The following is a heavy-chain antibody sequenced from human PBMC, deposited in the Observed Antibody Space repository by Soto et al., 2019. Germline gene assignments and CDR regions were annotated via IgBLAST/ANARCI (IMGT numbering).Heavy chain of an antibody. CDR1: RFTFSNYA. D-gene: IGHD6-13*01. CDR3: AKGSANSRPYYFDY. Sequence: GSLRLSFAASRFTFSNYAIIWVLQTPGKGLEWVSAITGSGGDTFHADSVKGRFTISRDNTKNTLYLQMNGLRAEDTAVYYCAKGSANSRPYYFDYWGQGTLVTVSS. CDR2: ITGSGGDT. J-gene: IGHJ4*02. V-gene: IGHV3-23*01.